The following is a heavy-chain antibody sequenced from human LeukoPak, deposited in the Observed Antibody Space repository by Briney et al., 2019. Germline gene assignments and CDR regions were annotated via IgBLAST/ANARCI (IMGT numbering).Heavy chain of an antibody. CDR3: ARGYSGYEY. D-gene: IGHD5-12*01. CDR1: GFTFRSYA. CDR2: IFSDGSTT. J-gene: IGHJ4*02. V-gene: IGHV3-74*01. Sequence: GGSLRLSCAASGFTFRSYAMNWVRQAPGKGLVWVSRIFSDGSTTNYADSVKGRFTISRDNAKNTLYLQMNSLRAEDTAVYYCARGYSGYEYWGQGTLVTVSS.